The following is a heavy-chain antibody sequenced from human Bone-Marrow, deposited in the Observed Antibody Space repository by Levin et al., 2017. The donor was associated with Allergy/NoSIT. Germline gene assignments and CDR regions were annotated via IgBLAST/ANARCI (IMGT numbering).Heavy chain of an antibody. J-gene: IGHJ5*02. Sequence: SETLSLTCYVSGGSISTASWWTWVRQPPGQGLEWLGQIYHTGTTNYNPSFRSRITISVDKSNNRFSLNLRSLTAVDTAVYYCSRGRGMRWFDPWGQGTLVTVSS. D-gene: IGHD1-14*01. CDR1: GGSISTASW. CDR2: IYHTGTT. V-gene: IGHV4-4*02. CDR3: SRGRGMRWFDP.